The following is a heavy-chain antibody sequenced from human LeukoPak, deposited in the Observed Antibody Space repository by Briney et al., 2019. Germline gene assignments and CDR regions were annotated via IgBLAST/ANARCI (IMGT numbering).Heavy chain of an antibody. CDR2: INPTSGAT. J-gene: IGHJ4*02. Sequence: ASVKVSCKASGYTFIDYSIHWVRQAPGQGLEWMGWINPTSGATNSAQKFHGRVTVTSDTSISTAYMELSGLRSDDTAIYYCARATNRGSPANAYVYWGQGTLVTVSS. CDR3: ARATNRGSPANAYVY. D-gene: IGHD3-16*01. CDR1: GYTFIDYS. V-gene: IGHV1-2*02.